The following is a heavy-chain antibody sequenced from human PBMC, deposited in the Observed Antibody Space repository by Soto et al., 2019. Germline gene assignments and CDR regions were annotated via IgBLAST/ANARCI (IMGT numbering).Heavy chain of an antibody. J-gene: IGHJ4*02. CDR2: IYWDDDK. Sequence: QITLKESGPTLVKPTQTLTLTCTFSGFSLSTSGVGVGWIRQPPGKALEWLALIYWDDDKRYSPSLKSRLTITKDTSKNQVVLTMTNMDPVDTATYYCAHSSTYYDILTGYYPNDYFDYWGQGTLVTVSS. V-gene: IGHV2-5*02. D-gene: IGHD3-9*01. CDR3: AHSSTYYDILTGYYPNDYFDY. CDR1: GFSLSTSGVG.